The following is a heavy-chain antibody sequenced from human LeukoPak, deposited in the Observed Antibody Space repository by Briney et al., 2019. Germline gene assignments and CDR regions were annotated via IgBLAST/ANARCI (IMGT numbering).Heavy chain of an antibody. CDR1: GGSFSGYY. J-gene: IGHJ4*02. V-gene: IGHV4-34*01. CDR2: INHSGST. CDR3: ARGYCSSTSCYAGFDY. Sequence: SETLSLTCAVYGGSFSGYYWSWIRQPPGKGLEWIGEINHSGSTNYNPSLKSRVTISVDTSKNQFSLKLSSVTAADTAVYYCARGYCSSTSCYAGFDYWGQGTLVIVSS. D-gene: IGHD2-2*01.